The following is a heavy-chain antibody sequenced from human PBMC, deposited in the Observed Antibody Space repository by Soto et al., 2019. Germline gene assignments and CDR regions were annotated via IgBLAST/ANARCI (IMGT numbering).Heavy chain of an antibody. J-gene: IGHJ6*02. V-gene: IGHV4-31*03. CDR2: IYCSGST. CDR1: GGSISSGGYY. D-gene: IGHD2-2*01. Sequence: SETLSLTCTVSGGSISSGGYYWSWIRQHPGKGLEWIGYIYCSGSTYYNPSLKSRVTISVDTSKNQFSLKLSSVTAADTAVYYCARAGDCSSTGCSVNRSRNSYYCMDVWDQGSTVTV. CDR3: ARAGDCSSTGCSVNRSRNSYYCMDV.